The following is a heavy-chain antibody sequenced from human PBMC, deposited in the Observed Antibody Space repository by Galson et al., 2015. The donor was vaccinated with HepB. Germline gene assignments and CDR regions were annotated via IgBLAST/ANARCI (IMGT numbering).Heavy chain of an antibody. CDR2: ISAYNGNT. Sequence: SVKVSCKASGYTFTSYGISWVRQAPGQGLEWMGWISAYNGNTNYAQKLQGRVTMTTDTSTSTAYMELRSLRSDDTAVYYCARAQNYDILTGFDYWGQGTLVTVSS. CDR1: GYTFTSYG. D-gene: IGHD3-9*01. CDR3: ARAQNYDILTGFDY. V-gene: IGHV1-18*01. J-gene: IGHJ4*02.